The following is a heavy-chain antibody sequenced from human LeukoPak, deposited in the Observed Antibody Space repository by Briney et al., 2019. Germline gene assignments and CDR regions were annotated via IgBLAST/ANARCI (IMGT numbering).Heavy chain of an antibody. CDR1: GGSISSSYYY. D-gene: IGHD2-21*01. CDR3: AREPLGDPADY. CDR2: IYHSGST. J-gene: IGHJ4*02. V-gene: IGHV4-39*07. Sequence: PSETLSLTCTVSGGSISSSYYYWGWIRQPPGKGLEWIGYIYHSGSTYYNPSLKSRVTMSVDRSKNQFSLKLSSVTAADTAVYYCAREPLGDPADYWGQGTLVTVSS.